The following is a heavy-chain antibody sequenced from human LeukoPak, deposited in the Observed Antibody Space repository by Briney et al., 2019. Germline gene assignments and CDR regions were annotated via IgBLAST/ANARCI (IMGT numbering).Heavy chain of an antibody. V-gene: IGHV1-2*06. J-gene: IGHJ6*02. Sequence: GASVTVSCKASGYTFTGYYMHWVRQAPGQGLEWMGRINPNSGGTNYAQKFQGRVTMTRDTSISTAYMELSRPRSDDTAVYYCATQQLAYGMDVWGQGTTVTVSS. CDR2: INPNSGGT. CDR1: GYTFTGYY. CDR3: ATQQLAYGMDV. D-gene: IGHD6-13*01.